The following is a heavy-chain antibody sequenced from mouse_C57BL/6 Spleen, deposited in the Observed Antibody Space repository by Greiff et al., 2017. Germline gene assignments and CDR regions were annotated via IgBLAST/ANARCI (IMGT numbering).Heavy chain of an antibody. CDR1: GYTFTSYW. CDR2: IDPSDSET. CDR3: AIYSNYLAWFAY. V-gene: IGHV1-52*01. J-gene: IGHJ3*01. D-gene: IGHD2-5*01. Sequence: QVQLQQPGAELVRPGSSVKLSCKASGYTFTSYWMHWVKQRPIQGLAWIGNIDPSDSETHYKQKFKDKATLTVDKSSSTAYMQLSSLTSEASAVYYCAIYSNYLAWFAYWGQGTLVTVSA.